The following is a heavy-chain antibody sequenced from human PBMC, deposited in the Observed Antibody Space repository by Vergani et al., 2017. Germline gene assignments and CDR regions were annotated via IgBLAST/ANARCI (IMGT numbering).Heavy chain of an antibody. CDR2: INPSGGST. V-gene: IGHV1-46*03. Sequence: QVQLVQSGAEVKKPGSSVKVSCKASGYTFTSYYMHWVRQAPGQGLEWMGIINPSGGSTSYAQKFQGRVTMTRDTSTSTVYMELSSLRSEDTAVYYCARGYSGSYLRVGFDYWGQGTLVTVSS. CDR1: GYTFTSYY. CDR3: ARGYSGSYLRVGFDY. J-gene: IGHJ4*02. D-gene: IGHD1-26*01.